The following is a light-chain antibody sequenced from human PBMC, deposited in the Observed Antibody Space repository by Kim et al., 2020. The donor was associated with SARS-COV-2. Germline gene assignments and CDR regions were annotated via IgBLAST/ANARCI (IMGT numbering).Light chain of an antibody. J-gene: IGLJ1*01. CDR1: SLRSYY. V-gene: IGLV3-19*02. Sequence: SSELTQDPAVSVALGQTVRITCQGDSLRSYYASWYQQKPGQAPVRVIYCKNNRPSGIPDRFSGSSSGNTASLTITGAQAEDEADYYFNSLDSSGNDPVFGTGTKVTVL. CDR2: CKN. CDR3: NSLDSSGNDPV.